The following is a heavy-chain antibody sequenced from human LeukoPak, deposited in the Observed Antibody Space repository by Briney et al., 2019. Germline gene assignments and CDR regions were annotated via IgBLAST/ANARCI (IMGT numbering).Heavy chain of an antibody. Sequence: HPGGSLRLSCAASGFTFKNYVMSWVRQAPGKGLEWVSAISRTGDLTDYADSVKGRFTISRDNSKNTFYLQMNSLRAEDTAVYYCAGSLAYCGGDCRLGDYWGQGTLVTVSS. V-gene: IGHV3-23*01. CDR3: AGSLAYCGGDCRLGDY. CDR1: GFTFKNYV. CDR2: ISRTGDLT. D-gene: IGHD2-21*02. J-gene: IGHJ4*02.